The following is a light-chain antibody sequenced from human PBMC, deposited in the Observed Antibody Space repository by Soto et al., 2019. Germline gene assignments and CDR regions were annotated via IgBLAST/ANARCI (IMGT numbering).Light chain of an antibody. V-gene: IGKV1-12*01. Sequence: DIQMTQSPSSVSASVGDRVTITCRASQGISGWLAWYQQKPGKAPKLLIYAASTLETGVPSRFSGGRSGTDFTLTINNLQPEDFATYYCPQATISQLTFGGGTKVEIK. CDR2: AAS. J-gene: IGKJ4*01. CDR1: QGISGW. CDR3: PQATISQLT.